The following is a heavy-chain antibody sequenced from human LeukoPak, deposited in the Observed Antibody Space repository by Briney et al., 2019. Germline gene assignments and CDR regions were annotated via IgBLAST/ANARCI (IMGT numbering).Heavy chain of an antibody. J-gene: IGHJ5*02. Sequence: ASVKVSCKASGYTFTSYNINWVRQATGQGLEWMGWMNPNSGKTGYAQKFQGRVTMTRNTSISTAYMELNSLRSEDTAVYYCARAVPIAAAGTRWFDPWGQGTLGTVSS. CDR3: ARAVPIAAAGTRWFDP. D-gene: IGHD6-13*01. CDR1: GYTFTSYN. CDR2: MNPNSGKT. V-gene: IGHV1-8*01.